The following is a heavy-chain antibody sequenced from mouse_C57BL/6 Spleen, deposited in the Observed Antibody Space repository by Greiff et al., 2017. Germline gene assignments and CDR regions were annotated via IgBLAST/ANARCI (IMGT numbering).Heavy chain of an antibody. Sequence: EVQLVESGTVLARPGASVKMSCKTSGYTFTSYWMHWVKQRPGQGLEWIGAIYPGNSDTSYNQKFKGKAKLTAVTSASTAYMELSSLTNEDSAVYYCSITTVVATRYFDVWGTGTTVTVSS. CDR3: SITTVVATRYFDV. J-gene: IGHJ1*03. V-gene: IGHV1-5*01. CDR2: IYPGNSDT. D-gene: IGHD1-1*01. CDR1: GYTFTSYW.